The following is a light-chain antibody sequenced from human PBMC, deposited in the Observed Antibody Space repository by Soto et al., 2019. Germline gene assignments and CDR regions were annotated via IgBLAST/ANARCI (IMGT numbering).Light chain of an antibody. J-gene: IGLJ1*01. CDR2: DVS. Sequence: QSVLTQPASVSGSPGQSITISCTGTSSDVGGYNYVSWYQQHPGKAPKLMIYDVSNRPSGVSNRFSGSRSGNTASLTISGLQAETEADYHCSSYTSSSTLYVFGTGTKVTVL. V-gene: IGLV2-14*01. CDR1: SSDVGGYNY. CDR3: SSYTSSSTLYV.